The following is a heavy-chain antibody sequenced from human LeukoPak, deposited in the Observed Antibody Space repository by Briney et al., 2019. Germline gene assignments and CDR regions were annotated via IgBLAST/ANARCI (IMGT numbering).Heavy chain of an antibody. J-gene: IGHJ4*02. V-gene: IGHV3-11*06. CDR2: ISGSSSYT. CDR1: GFTVSSNY. CDR3: ARDKGPIIAVAPFDY. Sequence: GGSLRLSCAASGFTVSSNYISWIRQAPGEGLEWLSYISGSSSYTNYADSVKGRFTISRDNAKNSLYLQMNSLRAEDTAVYYCARDKGPIIAVAPFDYWGQGTLVTVSS. D-gene: IGHD6-19*01.